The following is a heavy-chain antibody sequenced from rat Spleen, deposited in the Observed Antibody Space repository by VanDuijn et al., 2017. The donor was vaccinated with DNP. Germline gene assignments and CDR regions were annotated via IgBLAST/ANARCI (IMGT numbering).Heavy chain of an antibody. CDR3: AIANGNY. CDR2: ISPGGGYT. CDR1: GLTFSHYR. V-gene: IGHV5-19*01. D-gene: IGHD4-1*01. J-gene: IGHJ2*01. Sequence: EVQLVETGGGLVQPGRYLKLSCAASGLTFSHYRMHWIRQSPTKGLEWVASISPGGGYTYYADSVVGRFTISRDDAESSLYLQMNSLKSKDTATYYCAIANGNYWGQGVMVTVSS.